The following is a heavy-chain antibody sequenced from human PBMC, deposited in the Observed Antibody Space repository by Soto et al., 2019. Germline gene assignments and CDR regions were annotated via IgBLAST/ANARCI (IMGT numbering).Heavy chain of an antibody. CDR2: VSPENRNA. J-gene: IGHJ4*02. D-gene: IGHD1-1*01. Sequence: GVSVKVYWKTAGYAFSVYDLNWVRQAPGQGLEYMGWVSPENRNAGYAPQFRGRVSMTTDTSISTAYLELTNLTYEDTAVYYCEVTTGFWGQGTMVTVSS. V-gene: IGHV1-8*01. CDR3: EVTTGF. CDR1: GYAFSVYD.